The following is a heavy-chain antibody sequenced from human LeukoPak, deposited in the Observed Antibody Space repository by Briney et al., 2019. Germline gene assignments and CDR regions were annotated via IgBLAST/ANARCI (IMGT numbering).Heavy chain of an antibody. CDR1: GFTFSRYW. D-gene: IGHD3-22*01. Sequence: GGSLRLSCAASGFTFSRYWMHWVRQTPGKGLEGVANIKEDGSEKNYVDSVKGRFAISRDNAKNSLYLQLNSLRAEDTAVYYCANYYDTGGYYYWGQGALVTVSS. V-gene: IGHV3-7*02. CDR2: IKEDGSEK. CDR3: ANYYDTGGYYY. J-gene: IGHJ4*02.